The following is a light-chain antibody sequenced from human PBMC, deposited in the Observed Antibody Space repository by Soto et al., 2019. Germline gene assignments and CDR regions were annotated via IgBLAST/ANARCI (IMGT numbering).Light chain of an antibody. CDR2: AAC. Sequence: DIQITQSPSSVSASVGDRVTITCRASQGITNWLAWYPQKPGKAPKLLIYAACGLQSGVQSRFSGSGSGTECPLTNGSLQPGDHATLFCEQANRFTHMVGAGTKVDIK. V-gene: IGKV1-12*01. CDR1: QGITNW. J-gene: IGKJ4*01. CDR3: EQANRFTHM.